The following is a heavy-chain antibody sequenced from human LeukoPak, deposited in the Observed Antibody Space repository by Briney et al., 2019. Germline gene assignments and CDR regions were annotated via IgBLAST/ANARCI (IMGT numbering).Heavy chain of an antibody. V-gene: IGHV1-2*02. CDR3: ARTSGSYSPFDY. J-gene: IGHJ4*02. CDR1: GYTFTGYY. Sequence: ASVKVSCKASGYTFTGYYMHWVRQDPGQGLEWMGWINPNSGGTNYAQKFQGRVTMTRDTSISTAYMELSRLRSDDTAVYYCARTSGSYSPFDYWGQGTLVTVSS. CDR2: INPNSGGT. D-gene: IGHD1-26*01.